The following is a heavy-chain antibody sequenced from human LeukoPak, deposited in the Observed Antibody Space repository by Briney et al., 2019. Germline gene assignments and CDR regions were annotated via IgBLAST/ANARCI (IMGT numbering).Heavy chain of an antibody. CDR1: GFTFDDYA. D-gene: IGHD7-27*01. CDR3: AKDPTPELGGIDY. V-gene: IGHV3-9*01. CDR2: ISWNSGSI. Sequence: PGGSLRLSCAASGFTFDDYAMHWVRQAPGKGLEWVSGISWNSGSIGYADSVKGRFTISRDNAKNSLYLQMNSLRAEDTALYYCAKDPTPELGGIDYWGQGTLVTVSS. J-gene: IGHJ4*02.